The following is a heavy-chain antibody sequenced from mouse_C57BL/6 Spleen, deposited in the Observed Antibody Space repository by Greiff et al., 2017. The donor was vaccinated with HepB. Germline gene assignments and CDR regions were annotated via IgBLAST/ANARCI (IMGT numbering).Heavy chain of an antibody. CDR2: ISSGGSYT. CDR3: ARPVTTAYYFDY. J-gene: IGHJ2*01. V-gene: IGHV5-6*01. CDR1: GFTFSSYG. Sequence: EVKLVESGGDLVKPGGSLKLSCAASGFTFSSYGMSWVRQTPDKRLEWVATISSGGSYTYYPDSVKGRFTISRDNAKNTLYPQMSSLKSEDTAMYYCARPVTTAYYFDYWGQGTTLTVSS. D-gene: IGHD2-3*01.